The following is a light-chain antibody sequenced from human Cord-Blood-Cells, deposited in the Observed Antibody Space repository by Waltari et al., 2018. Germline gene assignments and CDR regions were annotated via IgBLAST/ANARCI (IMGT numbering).Light chain of an antibody. CDR2: WGS. CDR3: CSYAGSSTV. CDR1: SCVVGRDNL. J-gene: IGLJ3*02. Sequence: HSARTRPASLSVTPGRHLTTSCAGPSCVVGRDNLFSWYQQHPGKAPRLMIYWGSTRPSGVSNRFSGSKSGNTASLTISGLQAEDEADYYCCSYAGSSTVFGGGTKLTVL. V-gene: IGLV2-23*01.